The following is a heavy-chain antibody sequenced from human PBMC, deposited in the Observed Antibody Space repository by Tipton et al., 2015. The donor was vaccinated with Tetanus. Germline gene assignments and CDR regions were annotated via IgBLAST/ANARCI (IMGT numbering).Heavy chain of an antibody. CDR3: AGGGYSSGWLNY. V-gene: IGHV4-4*07. J-gene: IGHJ4*02. Sequence: TLSLTCTVSAGSISSYYWSWIRQPAGKGLEWIGRIYTSGSTNYNPSLKSRVTMSVDTSKNQFSLKLSSVTAADTAVYYCAGGGYSSGWLNYWGQGTLVTVSS. CDR2: IYTSGST. CDR1: AGSISSYY. D-gene: IGHD6-19*01.